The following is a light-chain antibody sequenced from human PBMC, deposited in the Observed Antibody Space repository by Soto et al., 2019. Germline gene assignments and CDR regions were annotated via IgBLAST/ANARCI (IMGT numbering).Light chain of an antibody. CDR3: MQALQTRVT. CDR2: LGS. J-gene: IGKJ4*01. CDR1: QSLLHSNGYNY. V-gene: IGKV2-28*01. Sequence: DIVMTQSPLSLPVTPGEPASISCRSSQSLLHSNGYNYLDWYLQKPGQSPQLLIYLGSNRASGVPDRFSGSGSGTDFTLKISRVDAEDVGVYYCMQALQTRVTFGGGTKVEI.